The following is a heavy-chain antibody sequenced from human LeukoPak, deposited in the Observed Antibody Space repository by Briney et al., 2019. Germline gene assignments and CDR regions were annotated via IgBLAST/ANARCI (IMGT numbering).Heavy chain of an antibody. CDR3: VRAENGMDV. Sequence: GGSLRLSCAASGFILSSRYMGWVRQAPGKGLEWVSAIYSGVGTNYADSVKGRFTISRDNSRNTLYLQMNSLRAEDTAVYYCVRAENGMDVWGRGTAVTVS. J-gene: IGHJ6*02. CDR2: IYSGVGT. V-gene: IGHV3-53*01. CDR1: GFILSSRY.